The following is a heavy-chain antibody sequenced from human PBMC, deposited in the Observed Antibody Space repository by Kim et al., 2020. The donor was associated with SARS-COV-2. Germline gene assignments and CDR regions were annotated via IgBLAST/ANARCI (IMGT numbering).Heavy chain of an antibody. D-gene: IGHD4-4*01. CDR3: ARQATVYYGMDV. V-gene: IGHV5-51*01. Sequence: SSSPSFQGKVTIPADKSISTAYLQWRSLKASDTAMYYCARQATVYYGMDVWGQGTTVTVSS. J-gene: IGHJ6*02.